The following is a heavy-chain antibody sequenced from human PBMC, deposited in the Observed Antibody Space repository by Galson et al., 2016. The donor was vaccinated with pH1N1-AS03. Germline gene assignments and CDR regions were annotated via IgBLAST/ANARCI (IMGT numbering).Heavy chain of an antibody. CDR3: ARSFLGETDD. CDR1: GYTFTSND. J-gene: IGHJ4*02. D-gene: IGHD3-16*01. CDR2: MNPNNGNT. V-gene: IGHV1-8*01. Sequence: SVKVSCKASGYTFTSNDINWVRQATGQGLEWMGWMNPNNGNTGYAQRFQGRVTMTRNTSISTAYMELSGLQSEDTAVYYCARSFLGETDDWGQGTLVIVSS.